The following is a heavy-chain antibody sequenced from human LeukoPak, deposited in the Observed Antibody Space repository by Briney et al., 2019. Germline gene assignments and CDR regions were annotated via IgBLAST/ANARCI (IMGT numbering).Heavy chain of an antibody. J-gene: IGHJ5*02. CDR2: IYYSGST. Sequence: SETLSLTCTVSGGSISSSTYYWGWIRQPPGKGLEWIGSIYYSGSTYYNPSLKSRGTISVDRSKNQFSLKVSSVTAADTAVYYCARQAPRYSGYDRLLHFDPWGQGTPVTVSS. V-gene: IGHV4-39*01. CDR3: ARQAPRYSGYDRLLHFDP. CDR1: GGSISSSTYY. D-gene: IGHD5-12*01.